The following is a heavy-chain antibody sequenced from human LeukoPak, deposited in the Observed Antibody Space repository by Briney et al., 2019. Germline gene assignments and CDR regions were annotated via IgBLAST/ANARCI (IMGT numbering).Heavy chain of an antibody. J-gene: IGHJ4*02. CDR1: GFTFSSYW. CDR3: ARDLRTPSDTNIAIDY. CDR2: IKSDGSSA. D-gene: IGHD4-23*01. V-gene: IGHV3-74*01. Sequence: GGSLRLSCAASGFTFSSYWMHCVRQAPGKGLVWVSRIKSDGSSASYADSVKGRFTISRDNAKNTLYLQMNSLRAEDTAVYYCARDLRTPSDTNIAIDYWGQGTLVTVSS.